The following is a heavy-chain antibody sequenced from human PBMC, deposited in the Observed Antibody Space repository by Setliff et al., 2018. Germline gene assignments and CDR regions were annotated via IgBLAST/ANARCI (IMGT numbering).Heavy chain of an antibody. CDR3: ARGRNVAARLLDT. J-gene: IGHJ5*02. CDR2: INHSGST. D-gene: IGHD6-6*01. CDR1: GGTFSDYY. Sequence: SETLSLTCAAYGGTFSDYYWTWIRQAPGKGLERIGEINHSGSTNYNPSLRSRVTISIDTSKDQFSLKMSSVTAADAAIYYCARGRNVAARLLDTWGQGSRVTVSS. V-gene: IGHV4-34*01.